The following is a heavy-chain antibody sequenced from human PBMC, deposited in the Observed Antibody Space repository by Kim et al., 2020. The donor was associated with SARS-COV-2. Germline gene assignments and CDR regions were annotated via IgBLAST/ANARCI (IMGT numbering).Heavy chain of an antibody. V-gene: IGHV4-39*02. CDR2: INYSGTT. J-gene: IGHJ5*02. D-gene: IGHD3-9*01. CDR3: ARFDPLVTGGVDP. CDR1: GGSISSSNYL. Sequence: SETLSLTCTVSGGSISSSNYLWNWIRQPPGKGLEWIGSINYSGTTYYNPSLKSRVTISVDTSKIHFSLRLTSVTATDTAVYYCARFDPLVTGGVDPSGQG.